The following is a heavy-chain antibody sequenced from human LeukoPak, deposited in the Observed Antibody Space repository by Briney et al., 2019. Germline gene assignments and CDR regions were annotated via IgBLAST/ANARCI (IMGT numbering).Heavy chain of an antibody. Sequence: PGGSLRLSCAASGFTFSSYSMNWARQAPGKGLEWVSYISSSSSTIYYADSVKGRFTISRDNAKNSLYLQMNSLRAEDTAVYYCAARTSSSRGALEYWGQRTLVTVSS. D-gene: IGHD3-16*01. CDR1: GFTFSSYS. J-gene: IGHJ4*02. CDR2: ISSSSSTI. CDR3: AARTSSSRGALEY. V-gene: IGHV3-48*01.